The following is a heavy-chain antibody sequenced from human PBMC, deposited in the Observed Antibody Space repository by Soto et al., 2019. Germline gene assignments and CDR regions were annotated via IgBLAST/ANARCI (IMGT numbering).Heavy chain of an antibody. J-gene: IGHJ6*02. D-gene: IGHD2-2*01. CDR2: INPSGGST. V-gene: IGHV1-46*01. CDR3: ARVRYCSSTSCSIGYYGMDV. CDR1: GYTFTSYY. Sequence: GASVKVSCKASGYTFTSYYMHWVRQAPGQGREWMGIINPSGGSTSYAQKFQGRVTMTRDTSTSTVYMELSSLRSEDTAVYYCARVRYCSSTSCSIGYYGMDVWGQGXTVTVYS.